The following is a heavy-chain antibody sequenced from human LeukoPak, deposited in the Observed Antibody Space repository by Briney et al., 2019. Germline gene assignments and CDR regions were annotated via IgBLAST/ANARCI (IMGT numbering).Heavy chain of an antibody. CDR1: GGSVSSSIYY. CDR2: IYYSGST. J-gene: IGHJ4*02. D-gene: IGHD3-9*01. Sequence: SETLSVTCTVSGGSVSSSIYYWGWIRRPPGKGLEWIGSIYYSGSTSYNPSLKSRVTISVDTSKNQFSLKLTSVTAADTAVYYCASRNDILTGYVFDFWGQGTLVTVSS. CDR3: ASRNDILTGYVFDF. V-gene: IGHV4-39*01.